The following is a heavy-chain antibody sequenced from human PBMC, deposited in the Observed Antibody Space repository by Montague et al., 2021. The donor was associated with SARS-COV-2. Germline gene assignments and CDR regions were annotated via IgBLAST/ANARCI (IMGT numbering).Heavy chain of an antibody. Sequence: SETLSLTCTVSGASISSSYWGWIRQTAGKGLGWIGRIDTSGSPKYNPSLKSRVTMSLDTSKNQFSLKVNSVTVADTAMYFCARDGRRLYTYGSLDYWGQGTLVTASS. D-gene: IGHD5-18*01. CDR2: IDTSGSP. J-gene: IGHJ4*02. CDR1: GASISSSY. CDR3: ARDGRRLYTYGSLDY. V-gene: IGHV4-4*07.